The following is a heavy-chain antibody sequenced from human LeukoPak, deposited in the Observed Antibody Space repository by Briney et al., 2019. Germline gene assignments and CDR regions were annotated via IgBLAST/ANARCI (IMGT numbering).Heavy chain of an antibody. CDR1: GGSTSSGGYY. J-gene: IGHJ3*02. Sequence: PSETLSLTCTVSGGSTSSGGYYWSWIRQHPGKGLEWIGYIYYSGSTYYNPSLKSRVTISVDTSKNQFSLKLSSVTAADTAVYYCARGSEPCSSTSCYYAFDIWGQGTMVTVSS. CDR3: ARGSEPCSSTSCYYAFDI. D-gene: IGHD2-2*01. CDR2: IYYSGST. V-gene: IGHV4-31*03.